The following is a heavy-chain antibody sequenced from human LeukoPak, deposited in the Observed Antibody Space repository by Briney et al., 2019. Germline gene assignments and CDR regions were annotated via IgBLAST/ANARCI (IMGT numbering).Heavy chain of an antibody. CDR1: GFTFSDYY. V-gene: IGHV3-11*01. Sequence: PGGSLRLSCAASGFTFSDYYMSWIRQAPGKGLEWVSYISSSGSTIYYADSVKGRFTISRDNAKNSLYLQMNSLRAEDPAVYYCARGGDELEDHLHYFDYWGQGTLVTVSS. CDR3: ARGGDELEDHLHYFDY. CDR2: ISSSGSTI. J-gene: IGHJ4*02. D-gene: IGHD1-1*01.